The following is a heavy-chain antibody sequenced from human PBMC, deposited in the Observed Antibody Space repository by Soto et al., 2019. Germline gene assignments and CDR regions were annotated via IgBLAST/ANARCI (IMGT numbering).Heavy chain of an antibody. V-gene: IGHV4-30-4*01. CDR2: IFYSGTT. J-gene: IGHJ6*02. CDR3: ARDLWVETELYYYGIDV. CDR1: GDSISSADYY. Sequence: SETLSLTCTVSGDSISSADYYWSWIRQTPGKGLEWIGHIFYSGTTYYNPSLKSRLTISVDTSKNHFSLRLTSVTAADTAVYYCARDLWVETELYYYGIDVWGQGTTVTVYS. D-gene: IGHD1-1*01.